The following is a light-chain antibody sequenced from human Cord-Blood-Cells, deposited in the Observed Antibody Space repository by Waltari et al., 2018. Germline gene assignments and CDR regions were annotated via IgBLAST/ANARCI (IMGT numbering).Light chain of an antibody. CDR1: ALPTHY. CDR3: QSADSSGTSYV. Sequence: SYELTQPPSVSVSPGQTARITCSGDALPTHYAYWYQQKPGQAPVLVIYKDSERPSGIPERFSGSSSGTTVTLTISGVQAEDEADYYCQSADSSGTSYVFGTGTKVTVL. CDR2: KDS. V-gene: IGLV3-25*03. J-gene: IGLJ1*01.